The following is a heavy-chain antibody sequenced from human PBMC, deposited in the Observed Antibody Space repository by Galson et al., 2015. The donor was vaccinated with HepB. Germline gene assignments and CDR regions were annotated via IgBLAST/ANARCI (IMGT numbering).Heavy chain of an antibody. Sequence: ETLSLTCTVSGGSISSNIYYWGWIRQPPGRGLEYIASMFYNGTTDYNPSPKSRVTISVDTSKNQFSLKLSSVTTVDTAIYYCARVKAPSRAPGVVDRWGQGTLVTVSS. CDR2: MFYNGTT. J-gene: IGHJ4*02. D-gene: IGHD2-15*01. V-gene: IGHV4-39*07. CDR3: ARVKAPSRAPGVVDR. CDR1: GGSISSNIYY.